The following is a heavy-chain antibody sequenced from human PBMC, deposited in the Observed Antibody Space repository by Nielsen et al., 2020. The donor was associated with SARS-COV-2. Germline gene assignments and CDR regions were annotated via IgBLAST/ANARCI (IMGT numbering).Heavy chain of an antibody. D-gene: IGHD1-14*01. V-gene: IGHV4-31*03. J-gene: IGHJ3*02. CDR1: GGSIKTASYY. Sequence: SETLSLTCTVSGGSIKTASYYWSWIRQHPEWGLEWVGYMYHTGSTYYNSALERRVAISADMSKNQFSLELTSLTAADTAVYYWARGIRPRHVFDIWGQGTMVTVSS. CDR3: ARGIRPRHVFDI. CDR2: MYHTGST.